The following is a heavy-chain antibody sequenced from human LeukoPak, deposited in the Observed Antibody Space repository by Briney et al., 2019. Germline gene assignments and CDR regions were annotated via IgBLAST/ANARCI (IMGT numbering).Heavy chain of an antibody. CDR3: ARDLREEGIGDSSGGSCYYFDF. D-gene: IGHD2-15*01. V-gene: IGHV3-21*01. CDR2: ISSSGTYI. Sequence: KSWGNLSRSCAASAFPFSSITMNRVPQAPGQGLEWVSYISSSGTYIYYADSGRGRFTISRATTKHSLYLQVHRPGAEDTALYYCARDLREEGIGDSSGGSCYYFDFWGQGTRVTVSS. CDR1: AFPFSSIT. J-gene: IGHJ4*02.